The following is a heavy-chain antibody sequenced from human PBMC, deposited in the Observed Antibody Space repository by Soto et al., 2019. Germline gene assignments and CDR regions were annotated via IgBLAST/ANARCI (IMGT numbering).Heavy chain of an antibody. D-gene: IGHD3-22*01. CDR1: GFTFSDYY. Sequence: QVQLVESGGGLVKPGGSLRLSCAASGFTFSDYYMSWIHQAPGKGLEWVSYITSSSSYTIYADSVRGRFTISRDNAKNSLFLQMNSLRAEDTAVYYCARADHYDTSGYWKWGQGTLVTVSS. CDR2: ITSSSSYT. CDR3: ARADHYDTSGYWK. J-gene: IGHJ4*02. V-gene: IGHV3-11*05.